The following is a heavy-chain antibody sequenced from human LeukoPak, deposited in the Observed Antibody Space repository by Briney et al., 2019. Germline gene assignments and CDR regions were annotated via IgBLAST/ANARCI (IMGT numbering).Heavy chain of an antibody. CDR2: IYYSGST. J-gene: IGHJ4*02. Sequence: SETLSPTCATSGGSISSYYWSWIRQPPGKGLEWIGYIYYSGSTNYNPSLKSRVTISVDTSKNQFSLKLSSVTAADTAVYYCARVNGGSYLIDYWGQGTLVTVSS. D-gene: IGHD1-26*01. V-gene: IGHV4-59*01. CDR1: GGSISSYY. CDR3: ARVNGGSYLIDY.